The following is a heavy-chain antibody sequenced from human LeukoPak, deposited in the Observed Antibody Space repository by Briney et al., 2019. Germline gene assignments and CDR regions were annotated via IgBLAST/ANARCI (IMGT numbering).Heavy chain of an antibody. D-gene: IGHD3-9*01. CDR1: GGFSSSYY. CDR3: ARDNPPPVLYDILTGPRVGAFDI. Sequence: SETLSLTCTVSGGFSSSYYWSWIRQPAGKGLEWIGRIYTSDSTNYNPSLKSRVTISVDTSKDQFSLKLSSVTAADTAVYYCARDNPPPVLYDILTGPRVGAFDIWGQGTMVTVSS. V-gene: IGHV4-4*07. J-gene: IGHJ3*02. CDR2: IYTSDST.